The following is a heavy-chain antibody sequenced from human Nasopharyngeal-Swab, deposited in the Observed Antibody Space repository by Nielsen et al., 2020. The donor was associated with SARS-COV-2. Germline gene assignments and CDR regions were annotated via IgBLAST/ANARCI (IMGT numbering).Heavy chain of an antibody. CDR3: ARSITGTTLLPRYYYYGMDV. D-gene: IGHD1-7*01. J-gene: IGHJ6*02. Sequence: VRQMPGKGLEWMGRIDPSDSYTNYSPSFQGHVTISADKSISTAYLQWSSPKASDTAMYYCARSITGTTLLPRYYYYGMDVWGQGTTVTVSS. CDR2: IDPSDSYT. V-gene: IGHV5-10-1*01.